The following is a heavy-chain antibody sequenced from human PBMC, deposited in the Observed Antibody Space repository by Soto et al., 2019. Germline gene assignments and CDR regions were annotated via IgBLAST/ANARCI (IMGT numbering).Heavy chain of an antibody. D-gene: IGHD3-10*01. CDR3: ARLTGSGYYYYYLVG. J-gene: IGHJ6*03. V-gene: IGHV4-31*03. Sequence: SETLSLTCTVSGGSISNDNCFWSWIRQHPVKGLDWIGSIYYSGRTYYNPSLKTRVIISVDTSKNQFSLILSSVTAADTAVYYCARLTGSGYYYYYLVGWGKGTTVTVTS. CDR1: GGSISNDNCF. CDR2: IYYSGRT.